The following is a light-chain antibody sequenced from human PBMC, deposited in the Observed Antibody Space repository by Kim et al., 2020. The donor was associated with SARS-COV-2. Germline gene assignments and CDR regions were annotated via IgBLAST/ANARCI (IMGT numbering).Light chain of an antibody. J-gene: IGLJ2*01. CDR2: DVS. CDR1: NSDVGGYNY. V-gene: IGLV2-14*03. CDR3: SSYTSSSSLI. Sequence: GQSITISCTGTNSDVGGYNYVSWYQQHPGKVPKLMIFDVSNRPSGVSNRFSGSKSGNTASLTISGLQTEDEADYYCSSYTSSSSLIFGGGTQLTVL.